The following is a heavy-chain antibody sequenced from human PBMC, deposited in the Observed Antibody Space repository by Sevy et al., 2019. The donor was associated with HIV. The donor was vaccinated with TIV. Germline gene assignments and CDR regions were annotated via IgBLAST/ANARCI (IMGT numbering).Heavy chain of an antibody. CDR1: GFTFNNYG. CDR3: AKEAIGGTHYNAHGMDV. D-gene: IGHD3-10*01. J-gene: IGHJ6*04. CDR2: ISNDGNNK. Sequence: GGSLRLSCAASGFTFNNYGMHWVRQAPGKGLEWVAVISNDGNNKYYADSVKGRFTISRDNSKNTVYVQMNSLRVDDTAVYYCAKEAIGGTHYNAHGMDVWGEGTTVTVSS. V-gene: IGHV3-30*18.